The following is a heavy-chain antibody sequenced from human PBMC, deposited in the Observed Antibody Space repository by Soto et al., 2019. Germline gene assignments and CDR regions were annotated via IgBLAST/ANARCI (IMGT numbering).Heavy chain of an antibody. CDR1: GFTFSSYA. Sequence: EVQLVESGGGLVQPGGSLRLSCAASGFTFSSYAMHWVRQAPGKGLEYVSATGSSGRSTYYANSVKGRFTISRDNSRNTLYLQMGSLRAEDMAVYYCAREGYDKYDFDTWGQGTMVTVSS. CDR2: TGSSGRST. V-gene: IGHV3-64*01. D-gene: IGHD3-22*01. J-gene: IGHJ3*02. CDR3: AREGYDKYDFDT.